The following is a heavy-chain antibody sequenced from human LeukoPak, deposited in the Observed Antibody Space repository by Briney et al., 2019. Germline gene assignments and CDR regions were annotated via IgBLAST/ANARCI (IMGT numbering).Heavy chain of an antibody. J-gene: IGHJ5*02. CDR2: IYYSGST. CDR1: GGSISSSSYY. CDR3: ARLAAILKRSNWFDP. Sequence: SETLSLTCTVSGGSISSSSYYWGWIRQPPGKGLEWTGSIYYSGSTYYNPSLKSRVTISVDTSKNQFSLKLSSVTAADTAVYYCARLAAILKRSNWFDPWGQGTLVTVSS. D-gene: IGHD2-2*02. V-gene: IGHV4-39*01.